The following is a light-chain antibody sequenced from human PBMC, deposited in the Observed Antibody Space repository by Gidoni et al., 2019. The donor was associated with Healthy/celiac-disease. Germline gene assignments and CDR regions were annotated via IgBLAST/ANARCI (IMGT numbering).Light chain of an antibody. CDR3: QQRSNWTPYT. CDR2: DAS. Sequence: IVLTQSPATLSLSPGERATLSCRASQSVSSYFAWYQQKPGQAPRLLIYDASNRATGIPARFSGRGSGTDFTLTISSLEPEDFAVYYCQQRSNWTPYTFGQGTKLEIK. CDR1: QSVSSY. V-gene: IGKV3-11*01. J-gene: IGKJ2*01.